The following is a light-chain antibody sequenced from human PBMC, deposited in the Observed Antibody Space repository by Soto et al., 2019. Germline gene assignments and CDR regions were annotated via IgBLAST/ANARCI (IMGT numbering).Light chain of an antibody. Sequence: EIVLTQSPGTLSLSPGERATLSCRASPSLSRSSLAWYQQKPGQAPRLLMYNAGSRATGIPDRFSGSGSGSDFTLTISGLEPEDFAVYYCQQYVTAPWTFGQGTKVDIK. CDR2: NAG. J-gene: IGKJ1*01. V-gene: IGKV3-20*01. CDR1: PSLSRSS. CDR3: QQYVTAPWT.